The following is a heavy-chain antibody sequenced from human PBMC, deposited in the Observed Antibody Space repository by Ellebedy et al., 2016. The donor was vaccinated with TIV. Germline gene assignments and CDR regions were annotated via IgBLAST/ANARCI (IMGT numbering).Heavy chain of an antibody. Sequence: PGGSLRLSCKTSGFTFADYAMSWFRQAPGKGLEWVSLIGGKYNPGTIDYAASVKGRFTISRDDSESVVYLQMNSLQIEDTGVYYCSRDYYSHTAPPFYWGQGTLVTVSS. CDR2: IGGKYNPGTI. V-gene: IGHV3-49*03. CDR3: SRDYYSHTAPPFY. D-gene: IGHD3-10*01. CDR1: GFTFADYA. J-gene: IGHJ1*01.